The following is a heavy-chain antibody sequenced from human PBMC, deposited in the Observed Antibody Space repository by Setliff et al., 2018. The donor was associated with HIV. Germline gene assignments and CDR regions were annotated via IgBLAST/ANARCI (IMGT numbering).Heavy chain of an antibody. CDR3: ARDPWLLGASAWGDNWLDP. CDR1: PYSISSGYY. D-gene: IGHD1-26*01. CDR2: LYYGGNT. J-gene: IGHJ5*02. Sequence: SETLSLTCSVSPYSISSGYYWGWLRQPPGKGLEWIGCLYYGGNTYYNPSLTSRVAMSIDTSKNEVSLRLKSVTAADTAIYYCARDPWLLGASAWGDNWLDPWGQGTLVTVSS. V-gene: IGHV4-38-2*02.